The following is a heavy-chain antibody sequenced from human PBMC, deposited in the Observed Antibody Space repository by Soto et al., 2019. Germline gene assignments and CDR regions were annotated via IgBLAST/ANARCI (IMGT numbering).Heavy chain of an antibody. CDR2: TIPIFGTA. D-gene: IGHD2-2*01. Sequence: SVKVSCKASGGTFSSYAISWVRQAPGQGLEWMGGTIPIFGTANYAQKFQGRVTITADESTSTAYMELSSLRSEDTAVYYCARVGICISTSCFDYYYYGMDVWG. J-gene: IGHJ6*02. CDR3: ARVGICISTSCFDYYYYGMDV. CDR1: GGTFSSYA. V-gene: IGHV1-69*13.